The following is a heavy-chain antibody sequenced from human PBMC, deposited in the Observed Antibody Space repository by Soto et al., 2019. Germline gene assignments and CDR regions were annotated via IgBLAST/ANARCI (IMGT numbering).Heavy chain of an antibody. D-gene: IGHD7-27*01. J-gene: IGHJ6*03. CDR1: GGSISSSSYY. CDR2: IYYSGST. V-gene: IGHV4-39*01. Sequence: SETLSLTCTVSGGSISSSSYYWGWIRQPPGKGLEWIGSIYYSGSTYYNPSLKSRVTISVDTSKNRFSLKLSSVTAADTAVYYCARPQLGPRPYCYYMDVWGKGTTVTVSS. CDR3: ARPQLGPRPYCYYMDV.